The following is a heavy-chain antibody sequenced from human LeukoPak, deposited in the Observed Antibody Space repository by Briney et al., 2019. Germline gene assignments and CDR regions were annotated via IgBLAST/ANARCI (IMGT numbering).Heavy chain of an antibody. CDR2: INPNSGGT. Sequence: GASVKVSCKASGYTFTGYYMHWVQQAPGQGLEWMGRINPNSGGTNYAQKFQGRVTMTRDTSISTAYMELSRLRSDDTAVYYCASLETGAINLVGATFWGQGTLVTVSS. D-gene: IGHD1-26*01. CDR3: ASLETGAINLVGATF. J-gene: IGHJ4*02. V-gene: IGHV1-2*06. CDR1: GYTFTGYY.